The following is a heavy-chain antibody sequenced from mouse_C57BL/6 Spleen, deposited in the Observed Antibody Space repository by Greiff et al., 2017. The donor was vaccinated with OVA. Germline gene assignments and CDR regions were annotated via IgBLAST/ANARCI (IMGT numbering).Heavy chain of an antibody. CDR1: GFSFNTYA. CDR3: VRAVHYAMDY. Sequence: EVQVVESGGGLVQPKGSLKLSCAASGFSFNTYAMNWVRQAPGKGLEWVARIRSKSNNYATYYADSVKDRFTISRDDSESMLYLQMNNLKTEDTAMYYCVRAVHYAMDYWGQGTSVTVSS. V-gene: IGHV10-1*01. J-gene: IGHJ4*01. CDR2: IRSKSNNYAT. D-gene: IGHD3-3*01.